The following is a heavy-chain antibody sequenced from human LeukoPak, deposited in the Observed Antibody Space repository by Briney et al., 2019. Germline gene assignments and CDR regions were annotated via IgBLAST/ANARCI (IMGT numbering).Heavy chain of an antibody. Sequence: PGGSLRLSCAASGFTFSNYGMTWVRQAPGKGLEWVANTKQDGSEKYYVDSVKGRFTISRDNAKNSLYLQMNSLRAEDMAVYYCARGHVWFDPWGQGTLVTVSS. V-gene: IGHV3-7*05. CDR1: GFTFSNYG. J-gene: IGHJ5*02. CDR3: ARGHVWFDP. CDR2: TKQDGSEK.